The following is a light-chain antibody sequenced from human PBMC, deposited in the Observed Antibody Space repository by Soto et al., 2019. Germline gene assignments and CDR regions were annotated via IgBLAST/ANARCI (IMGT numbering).Light chain of an antibody. CDR2: DAS. CDR3: QQYDTQPPYT. Sequence: KHTNKCQSNQDIGNYLNWYQQKPGKAPRLLIYDASNLEIGVPSRFSGSGSGTDFTFTISNLQIEAIAPYHCQQYDTQPPYTCGQGTKVDIK. V-gene: IGKV1-33*01. J-gene: IGKJ2*01. CDR1: QDIGNY.